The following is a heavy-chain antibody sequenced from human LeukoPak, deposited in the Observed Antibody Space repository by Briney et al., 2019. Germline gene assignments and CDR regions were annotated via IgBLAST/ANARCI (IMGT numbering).Heavy chain of an antibody. CDR2: INSDGLST. Sequence: PGGSLRLSCAASGFTFRSNWMHWVRQTPGKGLVWVSRINSDGLSTSYADSVKGRFTISRDNAKNTLYLQMNSLRAEDTAVYYCAKEDSSSSVDYWGQGTLVTVSS. J-gene: IGHJ4*02. CDR1: GFTFRSNW. V-gene: IGHV3-74*01. D-gene: IGHD6-6*01. CDR3: AKEDSSSSVDY.